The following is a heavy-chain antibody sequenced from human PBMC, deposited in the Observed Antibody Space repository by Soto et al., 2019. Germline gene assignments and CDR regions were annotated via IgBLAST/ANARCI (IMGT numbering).Heavy chain of an antibody. J-gene: IGHJ4*02. D-gene: IGHD3-16*01. V-gene: IGHV3-30-3*01. CDR3: AREAWTLYYLDY. Sequence: GGSLRLSCAASGFSFSNYAMHWVRQAPGKGLEWVAVISYDGNTKYYADSAKGRFTISRDNSKKILFLQMNSLTTEDATVHYCAREAWTLYYLDYWGQGTLATV. CDR2: ISYDGNTK. CDR1: GFSFSNYA.